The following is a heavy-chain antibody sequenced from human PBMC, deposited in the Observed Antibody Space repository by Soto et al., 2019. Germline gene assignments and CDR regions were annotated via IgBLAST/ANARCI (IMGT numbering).Heavy chain of an antibody. V-gene: IGHV5-51*01. D-gene: IGHD5-18*01. CDR3: AKTDGYEVEY. CDR1: GYSFAGYW. Sequence: VASLTISCKVSGYSFAGYWITWVRQVPGKGLEWMGSIYPGDSDTTYSPSIQGQVTISADKSSTTVYLQWNTLKASDTAMYYCAKTDGYEVEYWGQGTQVTVSS. CDR2: IYPGDSDT. J-gene: IGHJ4*02.